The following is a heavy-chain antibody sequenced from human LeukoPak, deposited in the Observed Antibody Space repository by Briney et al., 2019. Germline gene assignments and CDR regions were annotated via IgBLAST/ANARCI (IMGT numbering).Heavy chain of an antibody. CDR2: IYPGDSDI. V-gene: IGHV5-51*01. D-gene: IGHD3-16*02. CDR3: ARGYRLDS. J-gene: IGHJ4*02. CDR1: GYTFTSHW. Sequence: NRGESLKISSKGSGYTFTSHWIAWVRQMPGKGLEWMGIIYPGDSDIRYSPSFQGQVTISADKSISTAYLQWSGLKASDTAMYYCARGYRLDSWGQGTLVTVSS.